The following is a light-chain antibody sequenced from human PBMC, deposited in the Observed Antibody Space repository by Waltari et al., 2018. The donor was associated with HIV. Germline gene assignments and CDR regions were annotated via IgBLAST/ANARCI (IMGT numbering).Light chain of an antibody. V-gene: IGLV1-40*01. CDR2: GNK. CDR1: TSNIGARYD. J-gene: IGLJ2*01. CDR3: QSYDSSVNGLVI. Sequence: QSVLTQPPSVSGAPGQRVNISCTGSTSNIGARYDVHWSQQFPGASPKLISDGNKNRPSGVPDRFSGSKSGTSASLAITGLQADDEADYYCQSYDSSVNGLVIFGGGTKLTVL.